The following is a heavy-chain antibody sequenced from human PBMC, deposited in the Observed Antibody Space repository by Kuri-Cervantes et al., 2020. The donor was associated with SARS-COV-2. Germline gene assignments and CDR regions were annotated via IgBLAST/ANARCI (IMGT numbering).Heavy chain of an antibody. CDR3: ARASSSYAFDI. V-gene: IGHV4-61*02. Sequence: SETLSLTCTVSGGSISSGSYYWSWIRQPAGKGLEWIGRFCTSGSTVYNPSLKSRVSISVDTSKNQFSLNLSSVTAADTAVYYCARASSSYAFDIWGQGTMVTVSS. CDR1: GGSISSGSYY. D-gene: IGHD6-6*01. CDR2: FCTSGST. J-gene: IGHJ3*02.